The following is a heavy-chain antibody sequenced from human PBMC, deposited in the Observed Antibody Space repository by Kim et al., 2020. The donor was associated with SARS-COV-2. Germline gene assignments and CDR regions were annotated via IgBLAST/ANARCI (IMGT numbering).Heavy chain of an antibody. V-gene: IGHV1-69*13. CDR1: GGTFSSYA. Sequence: SVKVSCKASGGTFSSYAISWVRQAPGQGLEWMGGIIPIFGTANYAQKFQGRVTITADESTSTAYMELSSLRSEDTAVYYCARVEGDYYDSSGYWYYFDYWGQGTLVTVSS. CDR2: IIPIFGTA. J-gene: IGHJ4*02. CDR3: ARVEGDYYDSSGYWYYFDY. D-gene: IGHD3-22*01.